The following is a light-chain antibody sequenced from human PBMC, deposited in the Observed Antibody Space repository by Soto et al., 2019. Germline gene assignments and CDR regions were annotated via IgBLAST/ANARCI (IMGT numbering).Light chain of an antibody. J-gene: IGKJ3*01. CDR3: QQYDGWPLT. CDR1: QSVGSS. Sequence: VLTQSPATLSVSPGEGATLSCRASQSVGSSLAWYQQKPGQAPRLLMFDSSTRATGVPAKFSGSGSGTEFTLTISRLQSEDFAIFFCQQYDGWPLTFGHGTRVDI. V-gene: IGKV3-15*01. CDR2: DSS.